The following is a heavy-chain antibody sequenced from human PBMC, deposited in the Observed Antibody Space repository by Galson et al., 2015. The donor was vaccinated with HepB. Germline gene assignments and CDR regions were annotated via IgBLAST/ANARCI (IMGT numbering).Heavy chain of an antibody. D-gene: IGHD6-19*01. V-gene: IGHV3-30-3*01. CDR3: ARAVAGKGGWFDP. CDR1: GFTFSSYA. Sequence: SLRLSCAASGFTFSSYAMHWVRQAPGKGLEWVAVISYDGSNKYYADSVKGRFTISRDNSKNTLYLQTNSLRAEDTAVYYCARAVAGKGGWFDPWGQGTLVTVSS. CDR2: ISYDGSNK. J-gene: IGHJ5*02.